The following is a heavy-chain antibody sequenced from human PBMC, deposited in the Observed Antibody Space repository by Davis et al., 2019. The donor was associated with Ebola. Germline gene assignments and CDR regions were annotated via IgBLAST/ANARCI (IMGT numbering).Heavy chain of an antibody. CDR2: IYHSGST. J-gene: IGHJ6*04. D-gene: IGHD2/OR15-2a*01. CDR3: ARDSTPVDYYYGMDV. CDR1: GGSISSSNW. Sequence: MPSETLSLTCAVSGGSISSSNWWSWVRQPPGKGLEWIGEIYHSGSTNYNPSLKSRVTISVDKSKNQFSLKLSSVTAADTAVYYCARDSTPVDYYYGMDVWGKGTTVTVSS. V-gene: IGHV4-4*02.